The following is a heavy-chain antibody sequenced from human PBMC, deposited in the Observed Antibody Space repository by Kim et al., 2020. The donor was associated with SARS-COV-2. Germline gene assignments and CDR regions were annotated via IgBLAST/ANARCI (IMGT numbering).Heavy chain of an antibody. CDR2: ISWNSGTI. Sequence: GGSLRLSCAASGFTFDDYAMHWVRQAPGKGLEWVSGISWNSGTIGYADSVKGRFSISRDNAKDSLYLQMDSLRVEDTALYYCAKDTGFGVVPDSNDGFDIWGQGTMVTV. V-gene: IGHV3-9*01. D-gene: IGHD3-3*01. J-gene: IGHJ3*02. CDR3: AKDTGFGVVPDSNDGFDI. CDR1: GFTFDDYA.